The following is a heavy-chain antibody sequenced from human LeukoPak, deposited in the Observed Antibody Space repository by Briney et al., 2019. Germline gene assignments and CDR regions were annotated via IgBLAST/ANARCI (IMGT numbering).Heavy chain of an antibody. Sequence: GGSLRLSCAASGFTFSDYYMSWIRQAPGKGLEWVSYISSSGSTIYYADSVKGRFTISRDNAKNSLYLQTNSLRAEDTAVYYCARASVGNSVAYYFDYWGQGTLVTVSS. CDR3: ARASVGNSVAYYFDY. V-gene: IGHV3-11*01. D-gene: IGHD4-23*01. CDR1: GFTFSDYY. J-gene: IGHJ4*02. CDR2: ISSSGSTI.